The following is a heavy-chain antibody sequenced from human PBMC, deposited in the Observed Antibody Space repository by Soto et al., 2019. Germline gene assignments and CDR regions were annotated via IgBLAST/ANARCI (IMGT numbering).Heavy chain of an antibody. CDR1: GFTFSSYG. CDR3: ARAGYSGYDLEHAFDI. Sequence: GGSLRLSCAASGFTFSSYGMHWVRQAPGKGLEWVAVIWYDGSNKYYADSVKGRFTISRDNSKNTLYLQMNSLRVEDTAVYYCARAGYSGYDLEHAFDIWGQGTMVTVSS. V-gene: IGHV3-33*01. J-gene: IGHJ3*02. D-gene: IGHD5-12*01. CDR2: IWYDGSNK.